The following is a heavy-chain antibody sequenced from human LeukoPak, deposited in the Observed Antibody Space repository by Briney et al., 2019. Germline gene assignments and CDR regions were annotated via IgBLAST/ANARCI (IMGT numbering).Heavy chain of an antibody. D-gene: IGHD1-26*01. CDR3: AKERGSSFYYFDC. J-gene: IGHJ4*02. CDR1: GFTFSSYA. V-gene: IGHV3-23*01. CDR2: ISGSGDST. Sequence: GGSLRLSCAASGFTFSSYAMSWVRQAPGKGLGWVSTISGSGDSTYYADSVKGRFTISRDNSKNTLYLQVNSLRAEDTAVFYCAKERGSSFYYFDCWGQGTLVTVSS.